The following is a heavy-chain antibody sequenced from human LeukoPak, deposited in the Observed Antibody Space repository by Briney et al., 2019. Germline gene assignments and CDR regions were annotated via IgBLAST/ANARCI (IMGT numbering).Heavy chain of an antibody. D-gene: IGHD3-10*01. CDR3: ARSLSLVRGVIHYFDN. CDR1: GYTFPNYD. J-gene: IGHJ4*02. Sequence: SVNVSFKSSGYTFPNYDINWVRQPTAQGLEWMGWMNPDIGNTAYVQKFQGRLTITRNTSISTAYMELSSLRSEDTAVYYCARSLSLVRGVIHYFDNWGQGTLVTVSS. CDR2: MNPDIGNT. V-gene: IGHV1-8*01.